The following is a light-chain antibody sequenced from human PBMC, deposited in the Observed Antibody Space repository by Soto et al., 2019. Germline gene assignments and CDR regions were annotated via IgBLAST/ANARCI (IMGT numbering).Light chain of an antibody. CDR1: QSVSSN. V-gene: IGKV3-15*01. J-gene: IGKJ1*01. Sequence: EIVMTQSPATLSVPPGERATLSCRASQSVSSNLAWYQQKPGQAPRLLIYGASTRATDVPARFSGSGSGTEFTLTISSLQSEDFAVYYCQQYNNWPETLGQGTKVDIK. CDR3: QQYNNWPET. CDR2: GAS.